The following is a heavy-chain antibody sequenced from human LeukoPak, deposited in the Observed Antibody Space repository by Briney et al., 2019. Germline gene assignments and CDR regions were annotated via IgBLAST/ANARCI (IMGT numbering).Heavy chain of an antibody. Sequence: PSETPSLTCTVSGGSISSYYWSWIRQPPGKGLEWIGYIYYSGSTNYNPSLKSRVTISVDTSKNQFSLKLSSVTAADTAVYYCARVGYLRYYFDYWGQGTLVTVSS. CDR1: GGSISSYY. CDR3: ARVGYLRYYFDY. V-gene: IGHV4-59*01. J-gene: IGHJ4*02. D-gene: IGHD6-13*01. CDR2: IYYSGST.